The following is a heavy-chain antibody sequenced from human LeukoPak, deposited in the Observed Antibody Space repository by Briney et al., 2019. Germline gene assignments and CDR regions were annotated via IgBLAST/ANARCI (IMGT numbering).Heavy chain of an antibody. CDR3: ARAALQLWLPPDY. CDR1: AGSISSGDYY. Sequence: SQSLSLTCTVSAGSISSGDYYWGWIRQPPGKGLEWIGYIYYSGSTYYNPSLKSRVTISVETSKNQFSLKLSTVTAADTAVYYCARAALQLWLPPDYWGQGTLVTVSS. D-gene: IGHD5-18*01. J-gene: IGHJ4*02. V-gene: IGHV4-30-4*08. CDR2: IYYSGST.